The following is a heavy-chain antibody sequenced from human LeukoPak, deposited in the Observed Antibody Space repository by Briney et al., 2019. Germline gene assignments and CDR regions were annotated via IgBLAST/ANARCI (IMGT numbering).Heavy chain of an antibody. V-gene: IGHV3-7*01. CDR1: GFTFSNYW. J-gene: IGHJ6*03. Sequence: GGSLRLSCAASGFTFSNYWMTVVRQAPGKGLEWVANIKQDGSDKYYVDSVKGRFTISRDNVKNSLYLQMNSLRAEDTAIYYCARLPLEYGAGWPTNPYYYYMDVWGKGTTVTVSS. D-gene: IGHD6-19*01. CDR3: ARLPLEYGAGWPTNPYYYYMDV. CDR2: IKQDGSDK.